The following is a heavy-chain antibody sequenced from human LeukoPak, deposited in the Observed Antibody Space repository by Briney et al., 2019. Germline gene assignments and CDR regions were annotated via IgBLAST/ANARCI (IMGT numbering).Heavy chain of an antibody. Sequence: SVKVSCKASGGTFSSYAISWVRQAPGQGLEWMGRIIPILGIANYAQKFQGRVTITADKSTSTAYMELSSLRSEDTAVYYCARGSIYDSSGYYYEGAFDIWGQGTMVTVSS. D-gene: IGHD3-22*01. CDR1: GGTFSSYA. V-gene: IGHV1-69*04. J-gene: IGHJ3*02. CDR2: IIPILGIA. CDR3: ARGSIYDSSGYYYEGAFDI.